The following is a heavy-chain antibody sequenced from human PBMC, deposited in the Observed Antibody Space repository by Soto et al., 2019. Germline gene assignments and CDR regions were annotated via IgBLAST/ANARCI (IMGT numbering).Heavy chain of an antibody. J-gene: IGHJ5*02. V-gene: IGHV3-13*01. CDR2: IGTAGDT. D-gene: IGHD6-25*01. Sequence: EVQLVESGGGLVQPGGSLRLSCAASGFTFSGHDMHWVRQASGKGLEWVSGIGTAGDTYYPGSVKGRFTISRENAKNSLYLHMNSLRVDDTAVYYCARASRSAAAAFDPWGQGTLVTVSS. CDR1: GFTFSGHD. CDR3: ARASRSAAAAFDP.